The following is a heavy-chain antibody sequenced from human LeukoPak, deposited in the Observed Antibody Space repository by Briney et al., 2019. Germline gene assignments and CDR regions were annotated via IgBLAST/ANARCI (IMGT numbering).Heavy chain of an antibody. CDR1: GGSISSSSYY. CDR2: IYYSGST. CDR3: ARSYDFWNHAFDI. Sequence: SETLSLTCTVSGGSISSSSYYWGWIRQPPGKGLEWIGRIYYSGSTYYNPSLKSRVTISVDTSKNQFSLKLSSVTAADTAVYYCARSYDFWNHAFDIWGQGTMVTVSS. V-gene: IGHV4-39*01. D-gene: IGHD3-3*01. J-gene: IGHJ3*02.